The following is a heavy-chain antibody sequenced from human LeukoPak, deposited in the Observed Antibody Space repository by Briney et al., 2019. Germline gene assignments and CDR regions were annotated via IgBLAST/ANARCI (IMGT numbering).Heavy chain of an antibody. Sequence: GGSLRLSCAASGFTFSSYAMSWVRQAPGKGLEWVSAISGSGGSTYYADSVQGRFTISRDNSKSTLYLQMNSLRAEDTAVYYCAKDSSGWYGKGIDYWGQGTLVTVSS. CDR1: GFTFSSYA. D-gene: IGHD6-19*01. V-gene: IGHV3-23*01. J-gene: IGHJ4*02. CDR2: ISGSGGST. CDR3: AKDSSGWYGKGIDY.